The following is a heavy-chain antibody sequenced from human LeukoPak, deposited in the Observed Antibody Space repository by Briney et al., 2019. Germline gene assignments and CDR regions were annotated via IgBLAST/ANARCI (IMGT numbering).Heavy chain of an antibody. V-gene: IGHV3-23*01. J-gene: IGHJ6*02. D-gene: IGHD3-9*01. CDR2: ISGSGGST. CDR1: GFTFSSYA. CDR3: AKDEGAVLTGYYKNYYYGMDV. Sequence: PGGSLRLSCAASGFTFSSYAMSWVRQAPGKGLEWVSAISGSGGSTYYADSVKGRFTISRDNSKNALYLQMNSLRAEDTAVYYCAKDEGAVLTGYYKNYYYGMDVWGQGTTVTVSS.